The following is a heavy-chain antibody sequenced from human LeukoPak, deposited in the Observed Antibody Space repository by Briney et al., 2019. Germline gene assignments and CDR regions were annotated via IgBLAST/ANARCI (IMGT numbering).Heavy chain of an antibody. J-gene: IGHJ3*01. CDR1: GFTFSSHA. CDR2: ISYDGRNK. D-gene: IGHD4-17*01. CDR3: ARSAGDPHAFDV. Sequence: GGSLRLSCAAFGFTFSSHAMHWVRQAPGKGLEWVAVISYDGRNKDYADSMKARFTISRDNSKNTLYLQMNSLRAEDTAVFYCARSAGDPHAFDVWGQGTMVTVSS. V-gene: IGHV3-30*04.